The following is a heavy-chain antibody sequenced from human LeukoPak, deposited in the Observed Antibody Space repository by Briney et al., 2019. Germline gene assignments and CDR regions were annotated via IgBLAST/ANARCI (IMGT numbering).Heavy chain of an antibody. V-gene: IGHV3-48*04. CDR3: AELGITMIGGV. CDR2: IGSSSSTI. Sequence: GGSLRLSCAASGFTFSSYSMNWVRQAPGKGLEWVSYIGSSSSTIYYGDSVKGRFTISRDNAKNSLYLQMNSLRAEDTAVYYCAELGITMIGGVWGKGTTVTISS. J-gene: IGHJ6*04. CDR1: GFTFSSYS. D-gene: IGHD3-10*02.